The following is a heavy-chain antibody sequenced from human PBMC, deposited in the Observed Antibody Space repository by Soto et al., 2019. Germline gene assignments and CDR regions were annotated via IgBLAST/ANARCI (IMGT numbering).Heavy chain of an antibody. CDR3: ASGYDDDY. D-gene: IGHD5-12*01. CDR2: ISTSNGNT. J-gene: IGHJ4*02. Sequence: QVQLVQSGPEVKKPGASVKVSCKASGYTFTNYDVSWVRQTPGQGLEWMGWISTSNGNTNYAQKLQGRVTLTTDTSTSTAYMELRSLISDDTAVYYCASGYDDDYWGQGTLVTVSS. CDR1: GYTFTNYD. V-gene: IGHV1-18*01.